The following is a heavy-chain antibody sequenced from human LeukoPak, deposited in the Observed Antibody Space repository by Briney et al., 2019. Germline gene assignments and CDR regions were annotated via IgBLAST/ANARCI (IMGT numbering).Heavy chain of an antibody. CDR3: ARGRIGYFYYMDV. Sequence: GESLKISCRGAGYGFTTYWIAWVRQTPTKGLEWMATIFPGDSGTRYSPSFQGQVTISADSSISTAYLQWSSLKVSDTATYYCARGRIGYFYYMDVWGEGTTVIVSS. V-gene: IGHV5-51*01. CDR2: IFPGDSGT. J-gene: IGHJ6*03. CDR1: GYGFTTYW. D-gene: IGHD2/OR15-2a*01.